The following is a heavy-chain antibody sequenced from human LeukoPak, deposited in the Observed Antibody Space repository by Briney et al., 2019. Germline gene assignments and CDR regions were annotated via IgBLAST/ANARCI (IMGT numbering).Heavy chain of an antibody. CDR2: IWYDGSDK. J-gene: IGHJ4*02. CDR3: ATDQGIY. CDR1: GFRFGNHA. V-gene: IGHV3-33*08. Sequence: PGGSLRLSCVASGFRFGNHAMHWVRQAPGKGLEWVAVIWYDGSDKYYADSVKGRFTISRDNSKNTLYLQMNSLRAEDTAMYYCATDQGIYWGQGTLVTVSS.